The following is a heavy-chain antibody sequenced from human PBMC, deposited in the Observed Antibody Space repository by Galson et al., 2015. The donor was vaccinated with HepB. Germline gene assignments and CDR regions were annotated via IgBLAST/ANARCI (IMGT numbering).Heavy chain of an antibody. J-gene: IGHJ6*02. CDR3: TQRDTAMSEDYYYYGMDV. D-gene: IGHD5-18*01. V-gene: IGHV3-15*01. Sequence: SLRLSCAASGFTFSNAWMSWVRQAPGKGLEWVGRIKSKTDGGTTDYAAPVKGRFTISRDDSKNTLYLQMNSLKTEDTAVYYCTQRDTAMSEDYYYYGMDVWGQGTTVTVSS. CDR1: GFTFSNAW. CDR2: IKSKTDGGTT.